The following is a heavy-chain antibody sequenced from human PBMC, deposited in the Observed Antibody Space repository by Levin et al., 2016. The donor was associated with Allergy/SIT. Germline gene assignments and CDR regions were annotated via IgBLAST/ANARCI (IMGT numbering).Heavy chain of an antibody. V-gene: IGHV3-74*03. CDR2: ISEDARRT. Sequence: GGSLRLSCATSGFRFSDYWMHWVRQDGGKRLVSVARISEDARRTTYAASVKGRFTISRDSPKSTVYLQMTNLRAEDTAVYYCASLRITMVRDVWGQGTTVTVSS. CDR3: ASLRITMVRDV. D-gene: IGHD3-10*01. J-gene: IGHJ6*02. CDR1: GFRFSDYW.